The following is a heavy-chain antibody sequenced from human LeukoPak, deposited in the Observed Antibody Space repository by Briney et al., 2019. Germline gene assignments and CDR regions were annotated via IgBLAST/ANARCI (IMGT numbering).Heavy chain of an antibody. CDR1: GFTFSSYG. J-gene: IGHJ4*02. V-gene: IGHV3-23*01. Sequence: GGSLRLSCAASGFTFSSYGMSWVRQAPGKGLEWVSGISGSGAGTHYADSVKGRFTISRDNSENTLYLQMNSLRAEDTAVYYCAKDRDFGDLDYWGQGTLVTVSS. CDR2: ISGSGAGT. CDR3: AKDRDFGDLDY. D-gene: IGHD3-10*01.